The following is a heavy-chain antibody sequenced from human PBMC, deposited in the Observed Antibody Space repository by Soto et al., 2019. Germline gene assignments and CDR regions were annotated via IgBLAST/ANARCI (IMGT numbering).Heavy chain of an antibody. V-gene: IGHV4-31*03. J-gene: IGHJ4*02. CDR1: GGSISSGGYY. D-gene: IGHD1-7*01. CDR3: ASAGTTTIDY. CDR2: IYYSGST. Sequence: SETLSLTCTVSGGSISSGGYYWSWIRQHPGKGLEWIGYIYYSGSTYYNPSLKSRVTISVDTSKNQFSLKLSSVTAADTAVYYCASAGTTTIDYWGQGTLVTVSS.